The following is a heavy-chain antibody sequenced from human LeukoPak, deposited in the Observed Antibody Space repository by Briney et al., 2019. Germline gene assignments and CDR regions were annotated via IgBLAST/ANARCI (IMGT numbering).Heavy chain of an antibody. D-gene: IGHD6-19*01. CDR1: VYTFTSYD. CDR3: ARGRGSGSGWRRFDY. Sequence: ASVNVSCKASVYTFTSYDINWGRRATGQGLEWMGWMNTNSGNTGSAQELQGSVTMTRDTPISTAYMELSSLTSEDSAVYCCARGRGSGSGWRRFDYWGQGNLVTVSS. CDR2: MNTNSGNT. J-gene: IGHJ4*02. V-gene: IGHV1-8*01.